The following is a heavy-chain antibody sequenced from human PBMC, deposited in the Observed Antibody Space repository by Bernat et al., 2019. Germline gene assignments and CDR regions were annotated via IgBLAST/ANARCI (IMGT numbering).Heavy chain of an antibody. J-gene: IGHJ4*02. CDR1: GYTFTSYY. V-gene: IGHV1-46*01. Sequence: LVQSGAEVKKPGASVKVFCKASGYTFTSYYMHWVRQAPGQGLEWMGIINPSGGSTSYAQKFQGRVTMTRDTSTSTVYMELSSLRSEDTAVYYCARTPLYYDSSGYYHFDYWGQGTLVTVSS. CDR3: ARTPLYYDSSGYYHFDY. CDR2: INPSGGST. D-gene: IGHD3-22*01.